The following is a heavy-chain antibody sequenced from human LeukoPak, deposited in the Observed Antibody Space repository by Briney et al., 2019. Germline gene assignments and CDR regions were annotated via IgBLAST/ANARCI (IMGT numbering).Heavy chain of an antibody. J-gene: IGHJ4*02. V-gene: IGHV3-53*01. CDR3: ARVSPYSSGWYY. Sequence: GGSLRLSCAASGFTVSSNYMSWVRQAPGKGLEWVSVIYSGGSTYYADSEKGRFTISRDNSKNTLYLQMNSLRAEDTAVYYCARVSPYSSGWYYWGQGTLVTVSS. CDR1: GFTVSSNY. D-gene: IGHD6-19*01. CDR2: IYSGGST.